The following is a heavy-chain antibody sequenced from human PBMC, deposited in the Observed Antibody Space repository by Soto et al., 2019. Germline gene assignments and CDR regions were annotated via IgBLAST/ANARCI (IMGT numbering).Heavy chain of an antibody. CDR2: IRSDGSNK. V-gene: IGHV3-33*01. J-gene: IGHJ4*02. D-gene: IGHD2-2*02. CDR1: GFSFSDYG. Sequence: SGGSLRLSCAASGFSFSDYGMNWVRQAPGKGLEWVAAIRSDGSNKEYTDSVKGRFAISRDNAKNTLYLEMNSLRGEDTAVYFCTRAAYCNSASCYRLDYWGQGTPVTVSS. CDR3: TRAAYCNSASCYRLDY.